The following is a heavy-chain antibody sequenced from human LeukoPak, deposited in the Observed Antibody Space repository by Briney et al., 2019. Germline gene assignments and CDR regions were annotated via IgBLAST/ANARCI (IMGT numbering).Heavy chain of an antibody. J-gene: IGHJ4*02. V-gene: IGHV4-39*07. CDR1: GGSISSSSYY. Sequence: SETLSLTCTASGGSISSSSYYWVWIRQPPGKGLEWIASIYYSGSTYYNPSLRSRVTISVDTSKNQFSLKLSSVTAADTAVYYSARDKSGSFDYWGQGTLVTVSS. CDR3: ARDKSGSFDY. D-gene: IGHD3-3*01. CDR2: IYYSGST.